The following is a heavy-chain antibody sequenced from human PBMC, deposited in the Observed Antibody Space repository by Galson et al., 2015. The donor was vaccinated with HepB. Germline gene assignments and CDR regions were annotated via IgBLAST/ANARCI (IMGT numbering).Heavy chain of an antibody. J-gene: IGHJ4*02. CDR2: TYYRSKWYY. CDR1: GDSVSTYSAT. CDR3: ARDQEMQQQLGIFDY. Sequence: CAISGDSVSTYSATWTWIRQSPSRGLEWLGRTYYRSKWYYDYALSVRSRITITPDTSKNQFSLQLNSVTPEDTAVYYCARDQEMQQQLGIFDYWGQGTLVTVSS. D-gene: IGHD6-13*01. V-gene: IGHV6-1*01.